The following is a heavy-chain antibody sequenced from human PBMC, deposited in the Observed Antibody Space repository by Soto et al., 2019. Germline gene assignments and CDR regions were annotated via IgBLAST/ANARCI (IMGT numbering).Heavy chain of an antibody. V-gene: IGHV3-30*18. CDR1: GFTFSSYG. J-gene: IGHJ4*02. CDR2: ISYDGNYK. CDR3: GKVSTYYYDSTFDY. Sequence: GGSLRLSCAASGFTFSSYGMHWVRQAPGKGLERVAIISYDGNYKHHADSVKGRFTISRENSKNTLYLQMNSLRAEDTVVYYCGKVSTYYYDSTFDYWGQGTLVTVSS. D-gene: IGHD3-22*01.